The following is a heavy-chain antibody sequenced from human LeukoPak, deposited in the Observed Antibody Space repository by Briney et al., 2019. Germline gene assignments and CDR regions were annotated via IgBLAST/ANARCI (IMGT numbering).Heavy chain of an antibody. D-gene: IGHD1-26*01. J-gene: IGHJ4*02. CDR1: GGSISSADYY. Sequence: PSQTLSLTCTVSGGSISSADYYWSWIRQHPGKGLEWIGYIHYTGITYYNPSLKRRVTISLDTSKNQFSLKLSSVTAADTAIYYCASQIVGAFFAYWGQGTLVTVSS. V-gene: IGHV4-31*03. CDR3: ASQIVGAFFAY. CDR2: IHYTGIT.